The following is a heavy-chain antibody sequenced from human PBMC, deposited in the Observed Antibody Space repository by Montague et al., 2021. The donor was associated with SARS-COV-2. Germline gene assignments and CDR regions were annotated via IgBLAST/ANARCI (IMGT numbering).Heavy chain of an antibody. D-gene: IGHD3-16*01. CDR1: GGSISRYF. V-gene: IGHV4-59*01. J-gene: IGHJ4*02. Sequence: SETLSLTCIVSGGSISRYFWNWIRQTPGKGLEWMGYVHDIESSIYNPSLQSRITILLDTPKNQFSLRLNAVTAADTAVYYCARVTLGGRDGRTRQYEGLDSWGQGILVTVSS. CDR3: ARVTLGGRDGRTRQYEGLDS. CDR2: VHDIESS.